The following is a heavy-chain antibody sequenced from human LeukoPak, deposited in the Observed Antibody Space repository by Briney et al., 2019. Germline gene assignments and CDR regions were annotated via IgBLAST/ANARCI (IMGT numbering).Heavy chain of an antibody. D-gene: IGHD6-19*01. Sequence: AGGSLRLSCAASGFTFSSYGMHWVRQAPGKGLEWVAVIWYDGSNKYYPDSVQGRFTISRDNSKNTLYLQVNSLRAEDTAVYYCAGDRYMSGWYIDLWGRGTLVTVPS. CDR1: GFTFSSYG. J-gene: IGHJ2*01. CDR2: IWYDGSNK. CDR3: AGDRYMSGWYIDL. V-gene: IGHV3-33*01.